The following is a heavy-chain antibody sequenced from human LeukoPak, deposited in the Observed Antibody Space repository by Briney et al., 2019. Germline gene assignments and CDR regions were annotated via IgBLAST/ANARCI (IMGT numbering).Heavy chain of an antibody. CDR2: INHSGST. V-gene: IGHV4-34*01. Sequence: PSETLSLTCAVYGGSFTGYYWRWIRQPPGQGLEWIGGINHSGSTKYNPSLKSRVTISVDTSKNQFSLKLSSVTAADTAVYYCAKVPSYDYSGSTRGSIDFWGQGTLVTVSS. J-gene: IGHJ4*02. CDR1: GGSFTGYY. D-gene: IGHD3-22*01. CDR3: AKVPSYDYSGSTRGSIDF.